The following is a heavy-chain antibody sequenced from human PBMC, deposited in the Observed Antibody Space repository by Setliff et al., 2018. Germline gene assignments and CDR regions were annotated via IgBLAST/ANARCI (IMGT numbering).Heavy chain of an antibody. Sequence: PSETLSLTCTVSGDSISSRRSYWGWFRQPAGKGLEWVGQIYTSWSTNYNPSLKSRVTISLDTSKDQFSLSLTSVTAADTAVYYCARMSGFQYIDVWGKGTTVTSP. CDR2: IYTSWST. CDR1: GDSISSRRSY. D-gene: IGHD3-3*01. CDR3: ARMSGFQYIDV. V-gene: IGHV4-61*09. J-gene: IGHJ6*03.